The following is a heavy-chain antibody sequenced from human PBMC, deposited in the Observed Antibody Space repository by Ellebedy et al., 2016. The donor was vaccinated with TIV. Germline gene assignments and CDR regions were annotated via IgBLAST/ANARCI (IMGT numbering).Heavy chain of an antibody. CDR3: ARDWEYYYDSSGYQGNAFDI. Sequence: PGGSLRLSCTASGFTFSSHWMNWVRQAPGKGLEWVANIKQDGSAKYYVDSVKGRFTLSRDNAKNSLYLQMNSLRAEDTAVYYCARDWEYYYDSSGYQGNAFDIWGQGTMVTVSS. D-gene: IGHD3-22*01. CDR1: GFTFSSHW. V-gene: IGHV3-7*01. J-gene: IGHJ3*02. CDR2: IKQDGSAK.